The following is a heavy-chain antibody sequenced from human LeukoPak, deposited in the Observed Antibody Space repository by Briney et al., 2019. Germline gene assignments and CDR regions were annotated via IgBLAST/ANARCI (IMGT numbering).Heavy chain of an antibody. CDR1: GFTFNHHG. Sequence: ASVKVSCKASGFTFNHHGFTWVRQAPGQGLEWMGWISDYSGKTASVEKLQCIVAMTTDTSTTTVYMELRGLRPDDTAVYYCTRWGHSRNGPPEASDYWGQGTLVTVSS. CDR2: ISDYSGKT. J-gene: IGHJ4*02. V-gene: IGHV1-18*01. D-gene: IGHD6-13*01. CDR3: TRWGHSRNGPPEASDY.